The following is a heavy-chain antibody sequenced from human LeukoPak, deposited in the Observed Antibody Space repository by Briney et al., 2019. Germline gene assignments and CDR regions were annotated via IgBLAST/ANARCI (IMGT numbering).Heavy chain of an antibody. CDR2: INPNGGGT. CDR3: ARALFYTTGSESNRVDY. Sequence: ASVKVSCKASGYTFTGYYIHWVRQAPGQGLEWMGWINPNGGGTNYAQKFQGRVTMTRDTSVNTAYMQLSRLRSDDTALYYCARALFYTTGSESNRVDYWGQGTLVTVSS. J-gene: IGHJ4*02. D-gene: IGHD1-1*01. V-gene: IGHV1-2*02. CDR1: GYTFTGYY.